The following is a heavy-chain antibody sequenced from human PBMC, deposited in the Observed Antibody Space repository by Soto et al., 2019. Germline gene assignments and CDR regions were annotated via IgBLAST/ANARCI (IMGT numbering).Heavy chain of an antibody. D-gene: IGHD3-3*01. V-gene: IGHV1-3*01. CDR2: INAGNGNT. Sequence: ASVKVSCKASGYTFTSYAMHWVRQAPGQRLEWMGWINAGNGNTKYSQKFQGRVTITRDTSASTAYMELSSLRSEDTAVYYCARVYTIFGVVGAFDIWGQGTMVTASS. J-gene: IGHJ3*02. CDR1: GYTFTSYA. CDR3: ARVYTIFGVVGAFDI.